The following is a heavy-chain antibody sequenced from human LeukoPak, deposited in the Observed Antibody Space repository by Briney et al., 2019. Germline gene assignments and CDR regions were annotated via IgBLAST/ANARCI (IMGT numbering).Heavy chain of an antibody. CDR2: IYPGDSDT. Sequence: GESLKISCEGSGYRFSTYWIGWVRQMPGKGLEWMGIIYPGDSDTRYSPSFQGQVTISADKSISTAYLQWSSLKASDTAMYYCARHQSAISGYYTGGPLGDWGQGTLVTVSS. CDR1: GYRFSTYW. D-gene: IGHD3-3*01. V-gene: IGHV5-51*01. J-gene: IGHJ4*02. CDR3: ARHQSAISGYYTGGPLGD.